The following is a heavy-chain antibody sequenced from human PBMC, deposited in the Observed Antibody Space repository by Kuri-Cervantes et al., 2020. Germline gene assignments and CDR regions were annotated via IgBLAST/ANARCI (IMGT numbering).Heavy chain of an antibody. V-gene: IGHV3-11*01. D-gene: IGHD6-6*01. CDR3: ARASRHARDC. CDR1: GFRFSDYY. Sequence: GGSLRLPCTGSGFRFSDYYMTWIRRAPGKGLEWVAYISGNGKTIYYGDSVKGRFTISRDNAQTSLYLQMYSLRVEDTALYYCARASRHARDCWGQGTLVTVSS. J-gene: IGHJ4*02. CDR2: ISGNGKTI.